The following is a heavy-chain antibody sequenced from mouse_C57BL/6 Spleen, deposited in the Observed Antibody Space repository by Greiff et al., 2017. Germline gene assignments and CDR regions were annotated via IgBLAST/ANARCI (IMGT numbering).Heavy chain of an antibody. Sequence: QVQLQQPGAELVKPGASVKLSCKASGYTFTSYWITWVKQRPGQGLEWIGDIYPGSGSPKYNEKFKSKATLTVDTSSSTAYMQLSNLTSEDSAVYYCARYCNYRYYARDYWGQGTSVTVSS. CDR2: IYPGSGSP. CDR3: ARYCNYRYYARDY. D-gene: IGHD2-10*02. CDR1: GYTFTSYW. J-gene: IGHJ4*01. V-gene: IGHV1-55*01.